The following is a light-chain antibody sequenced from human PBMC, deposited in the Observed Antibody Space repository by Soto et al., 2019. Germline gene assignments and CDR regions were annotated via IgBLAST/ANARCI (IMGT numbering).Light chain of an antibody. J-gene: IGKJ5*01. V-gene: IGKV3-20*01. CDR2: GAS. CDR3: QQYGSSPDT. CDR1: QSVTSNS. Sequence: EIVLTQSPGTLSLSPGERATLSCRASQSVTSNSLAWYQQKPGQAPRVLIYGASSRATGIPDRFSGRGSGTDFTLTISSLEPEDLAVYYCQQYGSSPDTFGQGTRLDIK.